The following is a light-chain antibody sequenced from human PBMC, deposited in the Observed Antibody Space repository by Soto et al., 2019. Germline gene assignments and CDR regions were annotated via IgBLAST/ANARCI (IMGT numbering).Light chain of an antibody. Sequence: EIVLTQSPGTLSLSPGERATLSCRASQRVSSNYLAWYQHKPGQAPRPLIYGASSRATGIPDRFSGSGAGTDFTLTISRLESEDFAVYYCQQYGSSPWTFGQGTKVE. J-gene: IGKJ1*01. CDR2: GAS. CDR3: QQYGSSPWT. CDR1: QRVSSNY. V-gene: IGKV3-20*01.